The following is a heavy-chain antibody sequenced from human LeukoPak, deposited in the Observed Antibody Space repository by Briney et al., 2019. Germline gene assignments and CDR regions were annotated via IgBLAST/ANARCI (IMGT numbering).Heavy chain of an antibody. CDR3: ARQTGSGLFILP. V-gene: IGHV4-61*02. Sequence: SETLSLTCSVSGGSISSGSYYWSWIRRPAGKGLEWIGRIYTTGRTNYNPSLKSRVTISLDTSKNQFSLKLSSVTAADTAVYYCARQTGSGLFILPGGQGTLVTVSS. CDR1: GGSISSGSYY. CDR2: IYTTGRT. D-gene: IGHD3/OR15-3a*01. J-gene: IGHJ4*02.